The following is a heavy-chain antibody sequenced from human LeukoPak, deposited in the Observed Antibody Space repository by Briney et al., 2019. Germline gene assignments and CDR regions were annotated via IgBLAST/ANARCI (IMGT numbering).Heavy chain of an antibody. CDR3: ASGYDSSGYYVY. J-gene: IGHJ4*02. CDR2: IYYSGST. CDR1: GGSISGYY. D-gene: IGHD3-22*01. V-gene: IGHV4-59*01. Sequence: SETLSLTCTVSGGSISGYYWSWIRQPPGKGLEWIGYIYYSGSTNYNPSLKSRVTISVDTSKNQFSLKLSSVTAADTAVYYCASGYDSSGYYVYWGQGTLVTVSS.